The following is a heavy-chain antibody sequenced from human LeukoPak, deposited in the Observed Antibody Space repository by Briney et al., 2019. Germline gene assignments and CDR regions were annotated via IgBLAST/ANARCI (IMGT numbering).Heavy chain of an antibody. V-gene: IGHV4-34*01. Sequence: SETLSLTCAVYGGSFSGYYWSWIRQPPGKGLEWIGEINHSGSTNYNPSLKSRVTISVDTSKNQFSLKLSSVTAADTAVYYCARGATYYDFWSGSRTPHGMDVWGQGTTVTVSS. CDR3: ARGATYYDFWSGSRTPHGMDV. J-gene: IGHJ6*02. CDR1: GGSFSGYY. D-gene: IGHD3-3*01. CDR2: INHSGST.